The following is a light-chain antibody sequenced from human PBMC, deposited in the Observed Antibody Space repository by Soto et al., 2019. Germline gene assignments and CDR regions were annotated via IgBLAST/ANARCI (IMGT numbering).Light chain of an antibody. J-gene: IGKJ5*01. CDR3: QQYGSSPLVT. CDR2: GAS. V-gene: IGKV3-20*01. Sequence: EIVMTQSPATLSLSPGERATLSCRASQSVSSNVAWYQQIPGQTPRLLIYGASTRATGIPDRFSGSASGTDFTLTISRLEPEDFAVYYCQQYGSSPLVTFGQGTRLEIK. CDR1: QSVSSN.